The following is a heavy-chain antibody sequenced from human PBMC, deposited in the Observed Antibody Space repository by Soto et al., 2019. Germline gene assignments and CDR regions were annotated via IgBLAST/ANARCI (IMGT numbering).Heavy chain of an antibody. Sequence: EVQLVESGGGLVQPGGSLRLSCEASGFTFRNYDMHWVRQGTGKGLEWVSGISAAGDPDYADSVEGRFTISRENAQNSFFLPMNSLRVGDTAVYYCARTDREFYGLDVWGQGTKVIVS. J-gene: IGHJ6*02. CDR1: GFTFRNYD. CDR2: ISAAGDP. CDR3: ARTDREFYGLDV. V-gene: IGHV3-13*05.